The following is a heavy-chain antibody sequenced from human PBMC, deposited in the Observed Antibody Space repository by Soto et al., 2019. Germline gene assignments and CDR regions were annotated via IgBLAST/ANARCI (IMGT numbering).Heavy chain of an antibody. Sequence: SETLSLTCAVSGVSISSSNSWIWVRQPPGKGLEWIGEIYHSGSTNYNPSLKSRVTISVDKSKNQFSLKLIPVTAADTAVYYCAREGNSGPYYYGMDVWGQGTTVTVSS. CDR1: GVSISSSNS. J-gene: IGHJ6*02. V-gene: IGHV4-4*02. CDR3: AREGNSGPYYYGMDV. CDR2: IYHSGST. D-gene: IGHD4-4*01.